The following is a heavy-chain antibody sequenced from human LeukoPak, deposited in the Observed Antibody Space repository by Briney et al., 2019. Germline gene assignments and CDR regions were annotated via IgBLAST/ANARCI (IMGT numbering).Heavy chain of an antibody. CDR1: GFTFSSYW. Sequence: GGSLRLSCAASGFTFSSYWMHWVRHVPNQGLMWVSRINSDETISEYVDSVNGRFTISRDNAKNTLYLQMNSLRAEDTAVYFCLYGGYFQHWGQGTLVTVSS. CDR3: LYGGYFQH. D-gene: IGHD3-16*01. V-gene: IGHV3-74*01. J-gene: IGHJ1*01. CDR2: INSDETIS.